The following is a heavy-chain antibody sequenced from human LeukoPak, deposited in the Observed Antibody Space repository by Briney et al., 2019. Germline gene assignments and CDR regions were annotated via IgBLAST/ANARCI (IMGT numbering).Heavy chain of an antibody. CDR1: GFTFSSYG. CDR3: ARVIGDDFWSGYYDTSLYFDY. CDR2: ISSSGSTI. V-gene: IGHV3-48*03. Sequence: GWNLRLSCAASGFTFSSYGMNWDRQAPGKELKWVSYISSSGSTIYYADSVKGRFPIYRDNAKNSLSLQMNSLRAADTAVYYCARVIGDDFWSGYYDTSLYFDYWGQGTLVTVSS. D-gene: IGHD3-3*01. J-gene: IGHJ4*02.